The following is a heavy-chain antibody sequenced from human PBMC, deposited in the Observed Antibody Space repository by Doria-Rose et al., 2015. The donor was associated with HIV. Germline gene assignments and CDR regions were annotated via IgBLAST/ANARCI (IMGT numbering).Heavy chain of an antibody. V-gene: IGHV2-26*01. CDR3: ARVKSSRWYHKYYFDF. CDR1: GVSLSSPGMG. J-gene: IGHJ4*02. Sequence: GPVLVKPTETLTLTCTVSGVSLSSPGMGVSWIRQPPGKALEWLANIFSDDERSCKTSLKSRLTISRGTSKSQVVLTMTDMDPVDTATYYCARVKSSRWYHKYYFDFWGQGTLVIVSA. D-gene: IGHD6-13*01. CDR2: IFSDDER.